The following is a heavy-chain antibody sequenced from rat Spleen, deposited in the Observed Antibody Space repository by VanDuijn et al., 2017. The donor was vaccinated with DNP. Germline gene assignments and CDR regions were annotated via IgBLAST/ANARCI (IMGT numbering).Heavy chain of an antibody. CDR1: GFTFSDYN. V-gene: IGHV5S23*01. Sequence: EVQLVESGGGLVQPGNSLKLSCTASGFTFSDYNMAWVRQVPGKGLGWIASITSGGGTTYYRDSVKGRFSVSRDDAKGSLYLQMDSLRSEDTATYFCTRGGTYYFDYWGQGVMVTVSS. CDR2: ITSGGGTT. J-gene: IGHJ2*01. CDR3: TRGGTYYFDY.